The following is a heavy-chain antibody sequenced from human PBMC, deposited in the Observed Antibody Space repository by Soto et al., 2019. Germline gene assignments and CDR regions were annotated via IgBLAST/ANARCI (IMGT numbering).Heavy chain of an antibody. CDR3: ARDLHGDPSY. J-gene: IGHJ4*02. CDR2: ISAYNGNT. Sequence: QVQLLQSGAEVKKPGTSVKVSCKASGYTFTSYGISWVRPAPGQGLEGMGGISAYNGNTGYAQKLQGRVTMTTDTSTSTAYMELRSLRSDDTAGYYCARDLHGDPSYWGQGNLVTVSS. CDR1: GYTFTSYG. V-gene: IGHV1-18*01. D-gene: IGHD4-17*01.